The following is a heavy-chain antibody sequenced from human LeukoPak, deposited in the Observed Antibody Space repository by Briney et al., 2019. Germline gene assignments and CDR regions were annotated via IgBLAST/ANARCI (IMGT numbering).Heavy chain of an antibody. V-gene: IGHV4-59*01. CDR2: IYYSGST. CDR1: GGSISSYY. CDR3: ARDARIAGTLDY. Sequence: PSETLSLTCTVSGGSISSYYWSWIRQPPGKGLEWIGYIYYSGSTNYNPSLKSRVTISVDTSKNQFSLKLSSVTAADTAVYYCARDARIAGTLDYWGQGTLVTVSS. J-gene: IGHJ4*02. D-gene: IGHD6-13*01.